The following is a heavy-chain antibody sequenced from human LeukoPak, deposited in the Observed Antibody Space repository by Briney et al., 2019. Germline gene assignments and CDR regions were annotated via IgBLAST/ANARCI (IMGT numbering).Heavy chain of an antibody. CDR3: ARGLGITIFGAVSSFWFDP. J-gene: IGHJ5*02. CDR2: INHSGST. V-gene: IGHV4-34*01. Sequence: PSETLSLTCAVYGGSFSGYYWSWIRQPPGKGLEWIGEINHSGSTNYNPSLKSRVTISVDTSKNQFSLKLSSVTAADTAVYYCARGLGITIFGAVSSFWFDPWGQGTLVTVSS. CDR1: GGSFSGYY. D-gene: IGHD3-3*01.